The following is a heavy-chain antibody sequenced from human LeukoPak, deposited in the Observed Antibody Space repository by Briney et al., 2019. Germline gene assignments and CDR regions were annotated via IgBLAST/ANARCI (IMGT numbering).Heavy chain of an antibody. CDR1: GFSFSTLS. CDR2: ISTSSSYI. D-gene: IGHD1-14*01. CDR3: ARETHPGLGTSNWFDP. V-gene: IGHV3-21*01. J-gene: IGHJ5*02. Sequence: PGGSLRLSCAASGFSFSTLSMNWVRQAPGKGLEWVSSISTSSSYIYYADSVKGRFTISRDNAKRSLYLQMNSLRGEDTAVYYCARETHPGLGTSNWFDPWGQGTLVTVSS.